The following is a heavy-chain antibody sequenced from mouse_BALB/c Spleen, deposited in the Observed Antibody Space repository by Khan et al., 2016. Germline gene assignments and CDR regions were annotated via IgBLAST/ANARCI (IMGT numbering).Heavy chain of an antibody. CDR1: GYTSANYW. J-gene: IGHJ3*01. CDR3: ADALFVY. Sequence: QVRLQQSGAELARPGASVRLSCKASGYTSANYWMQWVKQRPGQGLEWIGSIYPGDGDTRYSQKFKDKATLTADKSSSSAYMHLRSVASEDSAVXYCADALFVYWGQGTLVTVSA. V-gene: IGHV1-87*01. CDR2: IYPGDGDT.